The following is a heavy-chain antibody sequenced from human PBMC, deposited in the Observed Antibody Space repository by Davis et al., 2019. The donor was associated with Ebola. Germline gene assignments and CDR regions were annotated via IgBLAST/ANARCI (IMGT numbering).Heavy chain of an antibody. V-gene: IGHV3-53*01. J-gene: IGHJ3*02. CDR3: ARQWLLEYAFDI. CDR1: GFTVSSNY. D-gene: IGHD3-22*01. CDR2: IYSGGST. Sequence: GGSLRLSCAASGFTVSSNYMSWVRQAPGKGLEWVSVIYSGGSTYYAYSVKGRFTISRDNSKNTLYLQMNSLRAEDTAVYYCARQWLLEYAFDIWGQGTMVTVSS.